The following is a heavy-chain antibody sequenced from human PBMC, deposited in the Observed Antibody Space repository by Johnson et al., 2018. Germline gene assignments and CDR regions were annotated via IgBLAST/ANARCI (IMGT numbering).Heavy chain of an antibody. CDR3: VRHSDPYSDYYRDV. D-gene: IGHD6-13*01. V-gene: IGHV3-64*01. CDR1: GFTFSSYA. Sequence: VQLVQSGGGVVQPGRSLRLSCAASGFTFSSYAMHWVRQAPGKGLEYVSAISSNGGSTYYANSVKGRFTISRDNSKNTLYLQMGSLRAEDMAVYYRVRHSDPYSDYYRDVWGKGTPVTVSS. J-gene: IGHJ6*03. CDR2: ISSNGGST.